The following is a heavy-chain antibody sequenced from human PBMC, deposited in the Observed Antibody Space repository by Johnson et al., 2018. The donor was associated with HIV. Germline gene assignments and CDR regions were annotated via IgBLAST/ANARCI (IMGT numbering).Heavy chain of an antibody. CDR3: VRERGYYGNPAFDI. Sequence: VQLVESGGSMVQPGRSLRLSCAASGFTFDDYAMHWVRQAPGRGLDWVSGISWNSGSIGYADSVKGRFTISRDNAKNTLYLQMNSLRTEDTAVYYCVRERGYYGNPAFDIWGQGTMVTVSS. V-gene: IGHV3-9*01. CDR2: ISWNSGSI. D-gene: IGHD4-11*01. J-gene: IGHJ3*02. CDR1: GFTFDDYA.